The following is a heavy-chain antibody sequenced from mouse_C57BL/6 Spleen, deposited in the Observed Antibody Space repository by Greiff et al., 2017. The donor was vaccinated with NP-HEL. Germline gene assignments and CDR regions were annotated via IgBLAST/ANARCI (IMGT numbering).Heavy chain of an antibody. J-gene: IGHJ4*01. CDR2: INPNNGGT. V-gene: IGHV1-18*01. CDR1: GYTFTDYN. Sequence: VQLQQSGPELVKPGASVKIPCKASGYTFTDYNMDWVKQSHGKSLEWIGDINPNNGGTIYNQKFKGKATLTVDKSSSTAYMELRSLTSEDTAVYYCARHDYAGGGYYAMDYWGQGTSVTVSS. D-gene: IGHD2-4*01. CDR3: ARHDYAGGGYYAMDY.